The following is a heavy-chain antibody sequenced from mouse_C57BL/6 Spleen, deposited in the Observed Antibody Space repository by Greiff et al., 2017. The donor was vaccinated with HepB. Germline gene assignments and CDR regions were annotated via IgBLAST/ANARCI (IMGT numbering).Heavy chain of an antibody. D-gene: IGHD2-3*01. CDR3: ARDGYYLTYYAMDY. V-gene: IGHV5-4*01. Sequence: EVQLVESGGGLVKPGGSLKLSCAASGFTFSSYAMSWVRQTPEKRLEWVATISDGGSYTYYPDNVKGRFTISRDNAKNNLYLQMSHLKSEDTAMYYCARDGYYLTYYAMDYWGQGTSVTVSS. CDR1: GFTFSSYA. CDR2: ISDGGSYT. J-gene: IGHJ4*01.